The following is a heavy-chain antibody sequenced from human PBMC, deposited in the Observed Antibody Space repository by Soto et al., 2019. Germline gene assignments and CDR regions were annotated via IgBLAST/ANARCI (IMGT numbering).Heavy chain of an antibody. V-gene: IGHV3-30*18. CDR2: ISYDGSNK. D-gene: IGHD5-18*01. CDR3: AKGTDTAMSLPFDY. Sequence: GGSLRLSCAASGFTFSSYGMHWVRQAPGKGLEWVAVISYDGSNKYYADSVKGRFTISRDNSKNTLYLQMNSLRAEDTAVYYCAKGTDTAMSLPFDYWGQGT. CDR1: GFTFSSYG. J-gene: IGHJ4*02.